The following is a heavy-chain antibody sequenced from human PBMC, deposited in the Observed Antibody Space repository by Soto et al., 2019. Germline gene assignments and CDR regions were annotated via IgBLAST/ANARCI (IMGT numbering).Heavy chain of an antibody. Sequence: QVQLVESGGGVVQPERSLRLSCAASGFTFSSQAMHWVRQAPGRGLEWVAVIWYHGIDKYYADSVKGRFTISRDNSKNTVYRQMNSLRGEDTAVYYCATGFLGLCTGGNCPLDYWGQGTLVTVSS. D-gene: IGHD2-15*01. CDR3: ATGFLGLCTGGNCPLDY. CDR1: GFTFSSQA. V-gene: IGHV3-33*01. J-gene: IGHJ4*02. CDR2: IWYHGIDK.